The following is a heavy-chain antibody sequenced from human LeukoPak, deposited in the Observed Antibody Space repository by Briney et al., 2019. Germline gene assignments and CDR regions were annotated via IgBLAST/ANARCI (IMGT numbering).Heavy chain of an antibody. Sequence: ASVKVSCKASGYTFTSYDIIWVRQASGQGLRWRGWMNPNSGHTGYAQKFQGRVTMTRTTSISTAYMELTSLTSEDSAVYYCARSIVGVRKRNDYWGQGTLVTVSS. J-gene: IGHJ4*02. V-gene: IGHV1-8*01. CDR3: ARSIVGVRKRNDY. CDR2: MNPNSGHT. CDR1: GYTFTSYD. D-gene: IGHD1-26*01.